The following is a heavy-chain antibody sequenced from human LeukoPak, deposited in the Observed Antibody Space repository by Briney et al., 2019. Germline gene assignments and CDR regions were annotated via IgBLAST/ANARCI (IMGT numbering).Heavy chain of an antibody. Sequence: SETLSLTCTVSGGSINSHYWSWVRQPAGKGLEWIGRIYTSGSTNYNPSLKSRVTISVDTSKNQFSLKLSSVTAADTAVYYCASGLRYFDLYYWGQGTLVTVSS. J-gene: IGHJ4*02. CDR3: ASGLRYFDLYY. V-gene: IGHV4-4*07. CDR2: IYTSGST. D-gene: IGHD3-9*01. CDR1: GGSINSHY.